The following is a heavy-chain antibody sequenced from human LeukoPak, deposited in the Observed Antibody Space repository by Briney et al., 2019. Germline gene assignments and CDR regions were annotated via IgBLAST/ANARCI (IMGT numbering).Heavy chain of an antibody. Sequence: SETLSLTCAVYGGSFSGYYWSWIRQPPGKGLEWIGEINHSGSTNYNPSLKSRVTISVDTSKNQFSLKLRSVSAADTPVYYCARVGCSSTSCHETRGNWFDPWGQGTLVTVSS. CDR1: GGSFSGYY. D-gene: IGHD2-2*01. CDR2: INHSGST. J-gene: IGHJ5*02. V-gene: IGHV4-34*01. CDR3: ARVGCSSTSCHETRGNWFDP.